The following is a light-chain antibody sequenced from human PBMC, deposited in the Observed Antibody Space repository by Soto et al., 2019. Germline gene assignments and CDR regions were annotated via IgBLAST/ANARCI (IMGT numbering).Light chain of an antibody. CDR2: GAS. CDR1: QSISTY. V-gene: IGKV1-39*01. CDR3: QQSYSTPWT. Sequence: DIQMTQSPSSPSASVGDRVTITCRASQSISTYLNWYQQKPGKAPKLLIYGASSLQSGVPSRFTGSGSGTDFTLTISSLQPADFATYHCQQSYSTPWTFGQGTKVEIK. J-gene: IGKJ1*01.